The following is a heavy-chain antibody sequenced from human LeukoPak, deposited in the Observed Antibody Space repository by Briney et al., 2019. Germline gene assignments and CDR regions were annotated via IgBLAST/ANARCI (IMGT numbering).Heavy chain of an antibody. D-gene: IGHD3-22*01. CDR2: IYYSGTT. V-gene: IGHV4-59*01. CDR1: AGSISSYY. CDR3: ARGRAFYDSTGYYY. J-gene: IGHJ4*02. Sequence: SETLSLTCTVSAGSISSYYWSWIRQPPGKGLEWIGHIYYSGTTNYSPSLKSRVTMSVDTSKNQFSLKLSSVTAADTAVYYCARGRAFYDSTGYYYWGQGTLVTVSS.